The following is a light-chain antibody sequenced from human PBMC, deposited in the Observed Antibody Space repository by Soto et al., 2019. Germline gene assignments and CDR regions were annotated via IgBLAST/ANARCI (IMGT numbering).Light chain of an antibody. CDR3: SSYTSSSTYV. J-gene: IGLJ1*01. CDR1: SRDVGGYNY. CDR2: DVS. V-gene: IGLV2-14*01. Sequence: QSALTQPASVSGSPGQSITISCTGTSRDVGGYNYVSWYQQLPGKAPKLMIYDVSNRPSGVSNRFSGSKSGNTASLTISGLQAEDEADYYCSSYTSSSTYVFGTGTKLTVL.